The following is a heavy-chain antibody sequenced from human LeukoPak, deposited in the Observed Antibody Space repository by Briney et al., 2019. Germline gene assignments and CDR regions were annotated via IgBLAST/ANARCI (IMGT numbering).Heavy chain of an antibody. CDR1: GFTFDDYA. V-gene: IGHV3-9*01. CDR2: ITRNSGSI. Sequence: GGSLRLSCAASGFTFDDYAMHWVRQAPGKGLEWVSGITRNSGSIGYADSVKGRFTISRDNAKNSLYLQMNSLRAEDTALYYCAKDTTATLNYFDYWGQGTLVTVSS. CDR3: AKDTTATLNYFDY. J-gene: IGHJ4*02. D-gene: IGHD2-21*02.